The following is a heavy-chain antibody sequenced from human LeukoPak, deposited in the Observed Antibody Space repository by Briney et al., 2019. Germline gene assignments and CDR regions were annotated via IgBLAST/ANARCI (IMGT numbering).Heavy chain of an antibody. CDR2: ISGSGGST. V-gene: IGHV3-23*01. CDR1: GFTFSSYG. D-gene: IGHD3-10*01. CDR3: AKPGEVLWFGESYYFDY. Sequence: GGSLRLSCAASGFTFSSYGMSWVRQAPGKGLEWVSAISGSGGSTYYADSVKGRFTISRDNSKNTLYLQMNSLRAEDTAVYYCAKPGEVLWFGESYYFDYWAQGTLVTVSS. J-gene: IGHJ4*02.